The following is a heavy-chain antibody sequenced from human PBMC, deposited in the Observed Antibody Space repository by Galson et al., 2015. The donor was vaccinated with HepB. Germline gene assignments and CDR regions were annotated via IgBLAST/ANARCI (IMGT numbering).Heavy chain of an antibody. V-gene: IGHV3-74*01. Sequence: SLRLSCAASGFTFSSYWMHWVRQAPGKGLVWVSRINSDGSSTSYADSVKGRFTISRDNAKNTLYLQMNSLRAEDTAVYYCARARFSVRVVTPAEDWFDPWGQGTLVTVSS. J-gene: IGHJ5*02. CDR3: ARARFSVRVVTPAEDWFDP. D-gene: IGHD4-23*01. CDR2: INSDGSST. CDR1: GFTFSSYW.